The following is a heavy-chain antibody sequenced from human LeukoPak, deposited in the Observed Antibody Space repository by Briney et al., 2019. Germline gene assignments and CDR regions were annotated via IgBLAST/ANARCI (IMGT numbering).Heavy chain of an antibody. Sequence: LAGGSLRLSCAASGFTFTYSAMTWVRQAPGKGLEWVSTVSGSGGNTYYADSVQGRFTISRDNSGNTLYLQMNSLRAQDTAVYYCAKSGSSSWYYYYYGMDVWGQGTTVTVSS. J-gene: IGHJ6*02. D-gene: IGHD6-13*01. V-gene: IGHV3-23*01. CDR3: AKSGSSSWYYYYYGMDV. CDR2: VSGSGGNT. CDR1: GFTFTYSA.